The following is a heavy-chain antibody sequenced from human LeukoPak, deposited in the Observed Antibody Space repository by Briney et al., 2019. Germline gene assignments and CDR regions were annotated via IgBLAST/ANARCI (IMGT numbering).Heavy chain of an antibody. CDR3: ARTLWFGELLSLDP. J-gene: IGHJ5*02. CDR1: GGSISSYY. D-gene: IGHD3-10*01. CDR2: IYYSGST. Sequence: SETLSLTCTVSGGSISSYYWSWIRQPPGKGLEWIGYIYYSGSTNYNPSLKSRVTISVDTSKNQFSLKLSSVTAADTAVYYCARTLWFGELLSLDPWGQGTLVTVSS. V-gene: IGHV4-59*08.